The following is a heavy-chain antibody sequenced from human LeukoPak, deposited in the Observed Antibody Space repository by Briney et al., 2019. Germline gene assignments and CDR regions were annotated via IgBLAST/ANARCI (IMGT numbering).Heavy chain of an antibody. D-gene: IGHD3-22*01. Sequence: GGSLRLSCAASGFTFSSYALHWVRQAPGKGLEWVAFISYDGSNKYYADSVKGRFTISRDNSKNTLYLQMNSLRAEDTAVYYCAKDKDIGVVVTSAQALDYWGQGTLVTVSS. CDR3: AKDKDIGVVVTSAQALDY. CDR1: GFTFSSYA. CDR2: ISYDGSNK. V-gene: IGHV3-30*04. J-gene: IGHJ4*02.